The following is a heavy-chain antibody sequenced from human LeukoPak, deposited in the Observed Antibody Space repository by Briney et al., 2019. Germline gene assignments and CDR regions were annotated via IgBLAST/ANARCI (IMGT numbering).Heavy chain of an antibody. V-gene: IGHV3-74*01. CDR3: ARPGTTGYYNY. J-gene: IGHJ4*02. CDR2: ISDDGKST. Sequence: GGSLRLSCTTSGFIFSDHWMHWVRQAPGKRLAWVSHISDDGKSTDYADSVRGRFTISRDNAKNTLYLQMNGLRAEDTAVYYCARPGTTGYYNYWGQGTLVTVS. D-gene: IGHD3-9*01. CDR1: GFIFSDHW.